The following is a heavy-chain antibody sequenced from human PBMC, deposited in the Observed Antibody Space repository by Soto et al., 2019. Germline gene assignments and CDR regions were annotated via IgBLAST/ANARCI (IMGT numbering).Heavy chain of an antibody. Sequence: ASVKVSCKASGYTFTSYYMHWVRQAPGQGLEWMGIINPSGGSTSYAQKFQGRVTMTRDTSTSTVYMELSSLRSEDTAVYYCASDGEIVGVPAAISYYYYYGMDVWGQGTTVTVSS. D-gene: IGHD2-2*02. CDR2: INPSGGST. CDR3: ASDGEIVGVPAAISYYYYYGMDV. J-gene: IGHJ6*02. V-gene: IGHV1-46*01. CDR1: GYTFTSYY.